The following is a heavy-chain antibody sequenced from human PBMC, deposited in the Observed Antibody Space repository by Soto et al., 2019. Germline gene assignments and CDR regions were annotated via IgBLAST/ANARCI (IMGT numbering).Heavy chain of an antibody. J-gene: IGHJ4*02. D-gene: IGHD5-18*01. CDR1: GFSLSDSW. V-gene: IGHV3-74*01. CDR3: ASGANGYYSFDY. CDR2: ITRDGSST. Sequence: EVQLVESGGGLVQPGGSLRLSCAASGFSLSDSWMHWVRQAPGEGLVWLSRITRDGSSTNYADSVKGRFTISRDNAKNTLYRQVYSLRGEATAVDYCASGANGYYSFDYWGQGTLVTASS.